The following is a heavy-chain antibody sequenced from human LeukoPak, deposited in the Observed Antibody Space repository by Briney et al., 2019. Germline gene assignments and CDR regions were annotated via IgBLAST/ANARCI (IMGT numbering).Heavy chain of an antibody. CDR3: AREGYSLYYFDY. V-gene: IGHV4-59*01. Sequence: SETLSLTCTVSGWSISSYYCSWIRQPPGKGLEWIGYIYYSGSTNYNPSLKSRVTISVDTSKNQFSLKLSSVTAADTAVYYCAREGYSLYYFDYWGQGTLVTVSS. CDR2: IYYSGST. CDR1: GWSISSYY. J-gene: IGHJ4*02. D-gene: IGHD2-21*01.